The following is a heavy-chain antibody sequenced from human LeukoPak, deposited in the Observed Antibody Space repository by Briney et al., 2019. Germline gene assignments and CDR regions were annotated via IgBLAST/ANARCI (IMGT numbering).Heavy chain of an antibody. D-gene: IGHD4/OR15-4a*01. CDR3: AKANGLHYYYMDV. CDR1: GFTFSSYA. Sequence: GGSLRLSXAASGFTFSSYAMSWVRQAPGKGLEWVSAISGSGGSTYYADSVKGRFTISRDNSKNTLYLQMNSLRAEDTAVYYCAKANGLHYYYMDVWGKGTTVTVSS. J-gene: IGHJ6*03. CDR2: ISGSGGST. V-gene: IGHV3-23*01.